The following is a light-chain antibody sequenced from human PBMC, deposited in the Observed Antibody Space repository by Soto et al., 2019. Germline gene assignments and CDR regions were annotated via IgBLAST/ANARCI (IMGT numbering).Light chain of an antibody. CDR3: QVRDVWPS. CDR2: DAS. J-gene: IGKJ1*01. CDR1: QSVSTS. V-gene: IGKV3-11*01. Sequence: IVLTQSPVTLALSPGESAVLSCRASQSVSTSLAWYQHKPGQAPRLFIYDASKRARGIPARFTGSGSGTDFTLIISSLEPEDIAVYYCQVRDVWPSFGQGTKVEIK.